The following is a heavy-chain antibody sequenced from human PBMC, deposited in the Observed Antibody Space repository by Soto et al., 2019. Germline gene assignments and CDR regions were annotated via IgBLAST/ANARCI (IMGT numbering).Heavy chain of an antibody. CDR3: AKSGSGSYYYFDY. CDR2: ISGSGGST. V-gene: IGHV3-23*01. CDR1: GFTVSSYA. J-gene: IGHJ4*02. D-gene: IGHD1-26*01. Sequence: GGSPRLSCAASGFTVSSYAMSWVRQAPGKGLEWVSAISGSGGSTYYADSVKGRFTIYRDNSKNTLYLQMNSLRAEDTAVYYCAKSGSGSYYYFDYWGQGTLVTVSS.